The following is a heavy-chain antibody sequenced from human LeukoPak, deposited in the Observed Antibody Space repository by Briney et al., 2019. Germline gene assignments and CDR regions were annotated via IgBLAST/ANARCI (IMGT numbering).Heavy chain of an antibody. CDR3: ARDRVGATIPFYY. D-gene: IGHD1-26*01. J-gene: IGHJ4*02. Sequence: GGSLRLSCAAPGFNFSDYGMLWLRQAPGKGREGVAFIRYDGGNEYYADSVKGRFTISRDNSKNTLYLQMNSLRAEDTGVYYCARDRVGATIPFYYWGQGTLVTVSS. V-gene: IGHV3-30*02. CDR2: IRYDGGNE. CDR1: GFNFSDYG.